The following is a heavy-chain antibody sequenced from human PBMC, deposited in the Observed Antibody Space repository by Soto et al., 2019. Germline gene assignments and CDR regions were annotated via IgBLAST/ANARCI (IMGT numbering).Heavy chain of an antibody. D-gene: IGHD3-10*01. CDR1: GASINTHY. V-gene: IGHV4-59*11. CDR3: ARSFMVPVDVFDY. CDR2: VFYSGGT. J-gene: IGHJ4*01. Sequence: LSLTFTVSGASINTHYWSWIRQPPGKGLEWIGQVFYSGGTNYNPSLKSRVTISIDTSTKQFSLKLTSVTAADTAVYYCARSFMVPVDVFDYWGKCTCVTVSS.